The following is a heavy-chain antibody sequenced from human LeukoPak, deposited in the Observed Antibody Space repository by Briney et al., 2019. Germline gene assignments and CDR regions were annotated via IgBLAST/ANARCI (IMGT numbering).Heavy chain of an antibody. CDR1: GGSISSSYYY. D-gene: IGHD3-10*01. V-gene: IGHV4-39*01. CDR2: IYYTGST. Sequence: SETLSLTCTVSGGSISSSYYYWGWIRQPPGKGLEWIGSIYYTGSTYYNPSLKSRATISVDTSKNQFSLNLSSVTAADTAVYYCARRYGSGGRDAFDIWGQGTMVTVS. J-gene: IGHJ3*02. CDR3: ARRYGSGGRDAFDI.